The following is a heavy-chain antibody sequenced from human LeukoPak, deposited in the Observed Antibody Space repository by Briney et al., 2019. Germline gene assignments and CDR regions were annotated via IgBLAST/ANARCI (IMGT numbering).Heavy chain of an antibody. CDR2: IYYSGST. D-gene: IGHD1-26*01. CDR3: ARVVKGAARLDY. Sequence: LRLSCVVSGFTVSSNYMSWIRQPPGKGLEWIGYIYYSGSTYYNPSLKSRVTISVDTSKNQFSLKLSSVTAADTAVYYCARVVKGAARLDYWGQGTLVTVSS. V-gene: IGHV4-30-4*08. CDR1: GFTVSSNY. J-gene: IGHJ4*02.